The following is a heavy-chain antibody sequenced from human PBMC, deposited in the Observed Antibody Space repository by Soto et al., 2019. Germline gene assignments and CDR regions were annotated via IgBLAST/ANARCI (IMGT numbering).Heavy chain of an antibody. CDR3: ARVLNVYYFDF. J-gene: IGHJ4*02. CDR2: INAGNGNT. Sequence: QVQLVQSGAEVKKPGASVKVSCKASGYAFTSYSMHWVRQAPGQRLEWMGWINAGNGNTKYSQKFQGRVTITRDTAASTAYMELSSRRSEDTAVYYCARVLNVYYFDFWGQGTLVTVSS. D-gene: IGHD3-16*01. CDR1: GYAFTSYS. V-gene: IGHV1-3*01.